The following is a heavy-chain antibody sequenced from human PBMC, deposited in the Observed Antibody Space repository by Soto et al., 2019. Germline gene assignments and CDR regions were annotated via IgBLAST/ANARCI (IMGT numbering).Heavy chain of an antibody. CDR1: GFTFSSYS. CDR2: ISSGSSTI. Sequence: GGSLRLSCAASGFTFSSYSMNWVRQAPGKGLEWVSCISSGSSTIYYADSVKGRFTISRDNAKNSLYLQMNSLRAEDTAVYYCAKLRWGVVPGAANYMDVWGKGTTVTVSS. J-gene: IGHJ6*03. D-gene: IGHD2-2*01. CDR3: AKLRWGVVPGAANYMDV. V-gene: IGHV3-48*01.